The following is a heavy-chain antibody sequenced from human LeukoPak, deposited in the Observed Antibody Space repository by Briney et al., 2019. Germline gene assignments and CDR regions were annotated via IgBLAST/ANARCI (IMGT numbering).Heavy chain of an antibody. CDR2: ISHSGST. V-gene: IGHV4-34*01. Sequence: SETLSLTCAVYGGSFSGYYWSWIRQPPGKGLEWIGEISHSGSTNYNPSLKSRVTISVDTSKNQFSLKLSSVTAADTAVYYCARDREYSYGDAFDIWGQGTMVTVSS. J-gene: IGHJ3*02. CDR3: ARDREYSYGDAFDI. D-gene: IGHD5-18*01. CDR1: GGSFSGYY.